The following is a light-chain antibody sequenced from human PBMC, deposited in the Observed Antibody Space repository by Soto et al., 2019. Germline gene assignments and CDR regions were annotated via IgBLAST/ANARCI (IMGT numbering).Light chain of an antibody. J-gene: IGKJ1*01. CDR1: QSVSSN. CDR2: GAS. CDR3: QQYNYWPT. V-gene: IGKV3-15*01. Sequence: EIVMTQSPATLSVSPGERATLSCRASQSVSSNLAWYQQKPGQAPRLLIYGASTRATGIPARFSGSGSGTEFTLTITSLQSEDFAVYYCQQYNYWPTFGQGTKVESK.